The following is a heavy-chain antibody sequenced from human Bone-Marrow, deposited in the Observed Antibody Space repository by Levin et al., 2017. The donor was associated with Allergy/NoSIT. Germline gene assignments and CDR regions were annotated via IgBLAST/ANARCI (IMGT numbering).Heavy chain of an antibody. CDR2: INWNGGST. CDR3: AREEEGFSGYYFDY. CDR1: GFTFDDYG. D-gene: IGHD3-3*01. V-gene: IGHV3-20*04. J-gene: IGHJ4*02. Sequence: GESLKISCAASGFTFDDYGMSWVRQAPGKGLEWVSGINWNGGSTGYADSVKGRFTISRDNAKNSLYLQMNSLRAEDTALYYCAREEEGFSGYYFDYWGQGTLVTVSS.